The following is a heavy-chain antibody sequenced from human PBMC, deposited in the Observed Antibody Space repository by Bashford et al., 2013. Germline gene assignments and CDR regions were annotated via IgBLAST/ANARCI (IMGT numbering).Heavy chain of an antibody. CDR2: ISSSGSTI. V-gene: IGHV3-48*03. J-gene: IGHJ6*02. CDR3: ARTTGEWELHGMDV. CDR1: GFTFSSYE. D-gene: IGHD1-26*01. Sequence: GGSLRLSCAASGFTFSSYEMNWVRQAPGKGLEWVSYISSSGSTIYYADSVKGRFTISRDNAKNSLYLQMNSLRAEDTAVYYCARTTGEWELHGMDVWGQGTTVTVSS.